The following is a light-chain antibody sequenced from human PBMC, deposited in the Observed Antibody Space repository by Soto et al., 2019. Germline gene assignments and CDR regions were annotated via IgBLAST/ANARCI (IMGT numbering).Light chain of an antibody. Sequence: EIVMTQSPGTLSVSPGERATLFCRASQSVSSWVAWYQKKPGQAPRLLIYAASTRATGIPARFSGSGSGTDFTLTISSLQSEDFAVYYCQQYNYWPITFGQGTRLEVK. CDR3: QQYNYWPIT. V-gene: IGKV3-15*01. CDR2: AAS. CDR1: QSVSSW. J-gene: IGKJ5*01.